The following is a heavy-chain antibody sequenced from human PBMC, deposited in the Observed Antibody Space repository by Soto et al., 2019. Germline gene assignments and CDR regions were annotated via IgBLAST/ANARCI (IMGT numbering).Heavy chain of an antibody. CDR3: AKVLTMVPPSTISYYYYYYGMDV. CDR2: ISGSGGST. D-gene: IGHD3-10*01. J-gene: IGHJ6*02. V-gene: IGHV3-23*01. CDR1: GFTFSSYA. Sequence: GGSLRLSCAASGFTFSSYAMSWVRQAPGKGLEWVSAISGSGGSTYYADSVKGRFTISRDNSKNTLYLQMNSLRAEDTAVYYCAKVLTMVPPSTISYYYYYYGMDVWGQGTTVTVSS.